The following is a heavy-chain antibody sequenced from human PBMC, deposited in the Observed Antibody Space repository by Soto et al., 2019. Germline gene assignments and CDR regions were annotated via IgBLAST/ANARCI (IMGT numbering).Heavy chain of an antibody. J-gene: IGHJ4*02. CDR2: IYYSGST. CDR1: GGSISSSSYY. CDR3: ANLPNRVCSGGSCYAY. Sequence: QLQLQESGPGLVKPSETLSLTCTVSGGSISSSSYYWGWIRQPPGKGLEWIGSIYYSGSTYYNPSLKSRVTISVDTSKNQFSLKLSSVTAADTAVYYCANLPNRVCSGGSCYAYWGQGTLVTVSS. V-gene: IGHV4-39*01. D-gene: IGHD2-15*01.